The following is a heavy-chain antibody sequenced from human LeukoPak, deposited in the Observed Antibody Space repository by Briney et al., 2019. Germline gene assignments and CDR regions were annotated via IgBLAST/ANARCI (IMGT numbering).Heavy chain of an antibody. J-gene: IGHJ4*02. CDR1: GVTFSSYT. D-gene: IGHD4-23*01. CDR2: IIPILGIA. V-gene: IGHV1-69*02. CDR3: ASWRQIGGNLRFDY. Sequence: ASVKVSCKASGVTFSSYTISWVRQAPGQGLEWMGRIIPILGIANYAQKFQGRVTITADKSTSTAYMELSSLRSEDTAVYYCASWRQIGGNLRFDYWGQGTLVTVSS.